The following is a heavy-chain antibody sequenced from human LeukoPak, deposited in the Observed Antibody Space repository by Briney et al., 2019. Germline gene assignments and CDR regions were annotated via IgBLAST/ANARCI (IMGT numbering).Heavy chain of an antibody. D-gene: IGHD1-26*01. CDR3: ARKVGATYYNWFDP. CDR2: ISGSGGST. J-gene: IGHJ5*02. CDR1: GFTFSSYA. Sequence: PGGSLRLSCAASGFTFSSYAMSWVRQAPGKGLEWVSAISGSGGSTYYADSVKGRFTISRDNSKNTLYLQMNSLRAEDTAVYYCARKVGATYYNWFDPWGQGTLVTVSS. V-gene: IGHV3-23*01.